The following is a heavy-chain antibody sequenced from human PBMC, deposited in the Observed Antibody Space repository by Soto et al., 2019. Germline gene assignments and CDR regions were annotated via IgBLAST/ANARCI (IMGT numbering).Heavy chain of an antibody. Sequence: AETLSLTCAVSGGSISSYYWSWIRQPPGKGLEWIGYIYYSGSTNYNPSLKSRVTISVDTSKNQFSLKLSSVTAADTAVYYCARGELFSYYYYGMDVWGQGTTVTVSS. J-gene: IGHJ6*02. CDR3: ARGELFSYYYYGMDV. D-gene: IGHD3-10*01. CDR2: IYYSGST. V-gene: IGHV4-59*01. CDR1: GGSISSYY.